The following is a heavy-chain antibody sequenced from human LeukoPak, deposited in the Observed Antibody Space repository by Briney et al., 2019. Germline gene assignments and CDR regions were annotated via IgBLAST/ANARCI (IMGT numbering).Heavy chain of an antibody. Sequence: ASVKVSCKASGYTFTTLGISWVRQAPGQGLKWMGWINTYNDNTKYAQKFQDRITVTADTSTSTVYMDLSSLRSDDTAVYYCAREYCLSGKCWDPDYWGQGTLVTVSS. V-gene: IGHV1-18*01. D-gene: IGHD2-15*01. CDR2: INTYNDNT. J-gene: IGHJ4*02. CDR1: GYTFTTLG. CDR3: AREYCLSGKCWDPDY.